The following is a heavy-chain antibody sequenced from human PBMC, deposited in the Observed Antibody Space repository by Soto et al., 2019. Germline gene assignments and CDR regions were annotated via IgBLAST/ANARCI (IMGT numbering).Heavy chain of an antibody. CDR2: INAGNGNT. D-gene: IGHD3-22*01. Sequence: QVQLVQSGAEEKKPGASVKVSCKASGYTFTSYAMHWVRQAPGQRLEWMGWINAGNGNTKYSQKFQGRVTITRDTSASTAYIELSSLRSEDTAVYYCARGGIFDSSRYYYFSAFYLWGQGTTVTVSS. CDR1: GYTFTSYA. J-gene: IGHJ3*01. CDR3: ARGGIFDSSRYYYFSAFYL. V-gene: IGHV1-3*05.